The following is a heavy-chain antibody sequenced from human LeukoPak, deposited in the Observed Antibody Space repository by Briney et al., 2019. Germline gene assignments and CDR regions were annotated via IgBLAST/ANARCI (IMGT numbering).Heavy chain of an antibody. CDR3: ARDYDGNLDY. J-gene: IGHJ4*02. Sequence: SQTLSLTCTVSGGSISSGGYYWSWIRQHPGKGLEWIGYIYYSGSTYYNPSLKSRVTISVDTSKNQFSLKLSSVTAADTALYYCARDYDGNLDYWGQGALVTVSS. CDR2: IYYSGST. D-gene: IGHD4-23*01. V-gene: IGHV4-31*03. CDR1: GGSISSGGYY.